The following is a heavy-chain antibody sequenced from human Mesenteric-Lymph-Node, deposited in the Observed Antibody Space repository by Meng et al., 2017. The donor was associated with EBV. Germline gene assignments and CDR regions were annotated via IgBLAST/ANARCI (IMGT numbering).Heavy chain of an antibody. CDR1: GGSFSGYY. V-gene: IGHV4-34*01. CDR2: INHSGST. D-gene: IGHD3-3*01. J-gene: IGHJ4*02. CDR3: ARGRLYDFWSGQYYFDY. Sequence: QVQLQQWGAGLLKPSETLSLTCAVYGGSFSGYYWSWIRQPPGKGLEWIGEINHSGSTNYNPSLKSRVTISVDTSKNQFSLKLSSVTAADTAVYYCARGRLYDFWSGQYYFDYWGQGTLVTVSS.